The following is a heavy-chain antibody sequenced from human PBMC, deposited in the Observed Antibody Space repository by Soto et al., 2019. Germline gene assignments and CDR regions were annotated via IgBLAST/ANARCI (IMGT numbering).Heavy chain of an antibody. J-gene: IGHJ6*02. CDR2: IGTAGDT. V-gene: IGHV3-13*01. CDR3: ARAVSGILTGYYPYYGMDV. D-gene: IGHD3-9*01. CDR1: GFTFSSCD. Sequence: PGGSLRLSCAASGFTFSSCDMHWVRQATGKGLEWVSAIGTAGDTYYPGSVKGRFTISRENAKNSLYLQMNSLRAEDTAVYYCARAVSGILTGYYPYYGMDVWGQGTTVTVSS.